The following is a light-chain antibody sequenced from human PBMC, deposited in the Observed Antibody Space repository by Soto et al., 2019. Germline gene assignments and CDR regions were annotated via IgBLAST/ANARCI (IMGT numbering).Light chain of an antibody. CDR1: SSDVGGYNY. V-gene: IGLV2-14*03. CDR2: DVS. Sequence: QSALTQPASVSGSPGQSITISCTGTSSDVGGYNYVSWYQHHPGKAPKLMIYDVSNRPSGVSNRFSGSKSGNMASLTISGLQAEDEADYYCSSYTSSSTPLFGGGTKLTVL. J-gene: IGLJ2*01. CDR3: SSYTSSSTPL.